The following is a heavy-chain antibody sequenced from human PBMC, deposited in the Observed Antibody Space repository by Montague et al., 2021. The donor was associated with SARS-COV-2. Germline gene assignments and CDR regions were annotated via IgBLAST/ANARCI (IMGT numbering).Heavy chain of an antibody. V-gene: IGHV3-7*01. CDR2: IKHDGSEK. CDR1: RFTFSDFW. J-gene: IGHJ6*02. Sequence: SLRLSCAASRFTFSDFWTNWVRQAPGKGLEWVADIKHDGSEKSYVDSAKGRFTISRDNAKNSLYLQMNSLRAEDTAVYYCARGSTGWYAIFGHYGMDVWGQGTTVTVSS. CDR3: ARGSTGWYAIFGHYGMDV. D-gene: IGHD6-19*01.